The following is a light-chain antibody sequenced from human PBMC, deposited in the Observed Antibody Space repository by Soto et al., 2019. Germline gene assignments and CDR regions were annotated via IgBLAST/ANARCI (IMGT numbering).Light chain of an antibody. CDR2: GAS. Sequence: EIVMTQSPATLSVSPGETATLSCRASQGISRTLAWYQHKPGQAPRLLFYGASTRATGVPARFSGSGSGTEFTLTISSLQSEDSALYYCHQYHAWPFAFGPGTKV. CDR3: HQYHAWPFA. CDR1: QGISRT. J-gene: IGKJ3*01. V-gene: IGKV3-15*01.